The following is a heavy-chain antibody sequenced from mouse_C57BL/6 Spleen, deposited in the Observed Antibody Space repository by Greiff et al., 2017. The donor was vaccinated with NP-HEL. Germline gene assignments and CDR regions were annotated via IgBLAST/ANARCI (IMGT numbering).Heavy chain of an antibody. Sequence: QVQLQQPGAELVKPGASVKLSCKASGYTFTSYWMHWVKQRPGQGLEWIGMIHPYSGSTNYNEKFKSKATLTVDKSSSTAYMQLSSLTSEDSAVYYGARRGGWVGVYAMDDWGQGTSVTVSS. CDR1: GYTFTSYW. CDR2: IHPYSGST. J-gene: IGHJ4*01. CDR3: ARRGGWVGVYAMDD. V-gene: IGHV1-64*01. D-gene: IGHD1-1*01.